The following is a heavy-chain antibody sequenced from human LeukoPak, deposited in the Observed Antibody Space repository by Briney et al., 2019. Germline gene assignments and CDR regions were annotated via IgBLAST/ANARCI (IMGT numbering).Heavy chain of an antibody. V-gene: IGHV4-34*01. CDR3: ARQRAYYDSSGYYY. J-gene: IGHJ4*02. Sequence: PSETLSLTCTVSGGSISSYYWSWIRQPPGKGLEWIGEINHSGSTNYNPSLKSRVTISVDTSKNQFSLKLSSVTAADTAVYYCARQRAYYDSSGYYYWGQGTLVTVSS. D-gene: IGHD3-22*01. CDR1: GGSISSYY. CDR2: INHSGST.